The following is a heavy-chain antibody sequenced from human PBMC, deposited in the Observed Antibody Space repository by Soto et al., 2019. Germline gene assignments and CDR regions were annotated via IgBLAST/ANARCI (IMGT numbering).Heavy chain of an antibody. CDR3: ARDQGSSSGYYYYMDV. CDR1: GFTVSSNY. Sequence: EVQLVESGGGLVQPGGSLRLSCAASGFTVSSNYMSWVRQAPGKGLEWVSVIYSGGSTYYAYSVKGRFTISRHNSKNTLYLQMNSLRAEDTAVYYCARDQGSSSGYYYYMDVWGKGTTVTVSS. CDR2: IYSGGST. V-gene: IGHV3-53*04. D-gene: IGHD6-6*01. J-gene: IGHJ6*03.